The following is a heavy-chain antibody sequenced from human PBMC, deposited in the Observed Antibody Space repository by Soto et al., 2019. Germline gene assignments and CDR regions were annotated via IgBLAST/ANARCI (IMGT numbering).Heavy chain of an antibody. D-gene: IGHD3-16*01. CDR1: GYNYNLHW. V-gene: IGHV5-51*01. Sequence: GESLKISCRGSGYNYNLHWISWVRQKPGRGLEWMGIIYPGDSDTRYNPSFQGQVTISVDKSINTAYLQWDSLEASGTATYYCARHLRSYDFFQYYYGIDVWGQGSTVTVSS. J-gene: IGHJ6*02. CDR2: IYPGDSDT. CDR3: ARHLRSYDFFQYYYGIDV.